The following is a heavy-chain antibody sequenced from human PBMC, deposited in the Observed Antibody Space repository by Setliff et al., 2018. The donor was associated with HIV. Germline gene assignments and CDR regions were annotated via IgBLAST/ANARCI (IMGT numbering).Heavy chain of an antibody. Sequence: SLRLSCTASGFIFSNYWMNWVRQAPGKGLEWVANINPDGSKKSYVDSVKGRFTISRDNAKNSVFLQMSSLRVDDTAVYYCAGWGFDYNYWGQGTLVTVSS. CDR2: INPDGSKK. J-gene: IGHJ4*02. V-gene: IGHV3-7*01. CDR1: GFIFSNYW. CDR3: AGWGFDYNY. D-gene: IGHD4-4*01.